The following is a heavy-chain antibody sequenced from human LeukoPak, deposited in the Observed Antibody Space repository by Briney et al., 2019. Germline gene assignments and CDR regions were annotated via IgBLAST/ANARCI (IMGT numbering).Heavy chain of an antibody. CDR3: AREHIAARTIDY. J-gene: IGHJ4*02. CDR2: IWYDGSNK. CDR1: KFTFRNYG. V-gene: IGHV3-33*01. D-gene: IGHD6-6*01. Sequence: GGSLRLSCAASKFTFRNYGMHWVRQAPGKGLKWVAVIWYDGSNKYYADSVKGRFTISRDNSKNTLYLQMNSLRAEDTAVYYCAREHIAARTIDYWGQGTLVTVSS.